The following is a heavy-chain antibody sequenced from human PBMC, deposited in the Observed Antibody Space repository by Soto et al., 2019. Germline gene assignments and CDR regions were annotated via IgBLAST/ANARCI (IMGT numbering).Heavy chain of an antibody. Sequence: SETLSLTCTVSGGSISSYYWSWIRQPPGKGLEWIGYIYYSGSTNYNPSLKSRVTISVDTSKNQFSLKLSSVTAADTAVYYCARLGYCSSTSCHYYYYYYMDVWGKGTTVTVSS. J-gene: IGHJ6*03. D-gene: IGHD2-2*01. V-gene: IGHV4-59*08. CDR1: GGSISSYY. CDR3: ARLGYCSSTSCHYYYYYYMDV. CDR2: IYYSGST.